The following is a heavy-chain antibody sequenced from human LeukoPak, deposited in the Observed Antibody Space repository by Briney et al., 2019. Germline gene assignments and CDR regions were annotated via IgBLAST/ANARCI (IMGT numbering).Heavy chain of an antibody. D-gene: IGHD2-2*01. CDR1: GGSISSSSYY. J-gene: IGHJ5*02. Sequence: RASETLSLTCTVSGGSISSSSYYWGWIRQPPGKGLEWIGSIYYSGSTYYNPSLKSRVTISVDTSKNQFSLKLSSVTAADTAVYYCARCDPVPAAIIGAALNWFDPWGQGTLVTVSS. V-gene: IGHV4-39*01. CDR3: ARCDPVPAAIIGAALNWFDP. CDR2: IYYSGST.